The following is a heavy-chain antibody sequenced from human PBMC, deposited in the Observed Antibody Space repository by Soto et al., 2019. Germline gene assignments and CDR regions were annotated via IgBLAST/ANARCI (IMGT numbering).Heavy chain of an antibody. V-gene: IGHV4-39*01. CDR2: IYYSGST. J-gene: IGHJ4*02. Sequence: QLQLQQSGPGLVKPSETLSLTCTVSGGSISSSSYYWGWIRQPPGKGLEWIGSIYYSGSTYYNPSLKRRGTISVDTSKNQFSLKLSSVTAADTAVYYCARHDWAKPFDYWGQGTLVTVSS. CDR3: ARHDWAKPFDY. D-gene: IGHD3-9*01. CDR1: GGSISSSSYY.